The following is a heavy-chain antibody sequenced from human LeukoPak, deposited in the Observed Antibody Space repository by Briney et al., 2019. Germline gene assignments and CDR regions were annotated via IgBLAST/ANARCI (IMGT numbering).Heavy chain of an antibody. D-gene: IGHD3-10*01. V-gene: IGHV3-64*01. CDR2: ISSTGGST. CDR3: ARGSGTHYYHYSMDV. J-gene: IGHJ6*02. Sequence: GGSLRLSCAASGFTFDNYALHWVRQAPGKGLEYVSGISSTGGSTTFANTAKDRFTISRDNSKNTLYLQMGSLRAEDMAVYYCARGSGTHYYHYSMDVWGQGTTVTVSS. CDR1: GFTFDNYA.